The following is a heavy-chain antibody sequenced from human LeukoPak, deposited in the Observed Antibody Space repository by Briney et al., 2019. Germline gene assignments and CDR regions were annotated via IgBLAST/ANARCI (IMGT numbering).Heavy chain of an antibody. J-gene: IGHJ4*02. V-gene: IGHV4-34*01. CDR1: GGSFSGYY. Sequence: PSETLSLTCAVYGGSFSGYYWGWTRQPPGKGLEWIGEINRGGGTNYNPSLKSRVTISLDTSKNQFSLKLNSVTAADTAVYYCARGYGSGSYYNYWGQGTLVTVSS. CDR3: ARGYGSGSYYNY. CDR2: INRGGGT. D-gene: IGHD3-10*01.